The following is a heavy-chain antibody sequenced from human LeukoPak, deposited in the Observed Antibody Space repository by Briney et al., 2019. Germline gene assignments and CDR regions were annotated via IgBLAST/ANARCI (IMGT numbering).Heavy chain of an antibody. Sequence: SQTLSLTCTVSGGSISSGGYYWSWIRQPPGKGLEWIGYIYHSGSTYYNPSLKSRVTISVDRSKNQFSLKLSSVTAADTAVYYCARGISYYYDSSGWLWGQGTLVTVSS. CDR3: ARGISYYYDSSGWL. J-gene: IGHJ4*02. CDR2: IYHSGST. CDR1: GGSISSGGYY. D-gene: IGHD3-22*01. V-gene: IGHV4-30-2*01.